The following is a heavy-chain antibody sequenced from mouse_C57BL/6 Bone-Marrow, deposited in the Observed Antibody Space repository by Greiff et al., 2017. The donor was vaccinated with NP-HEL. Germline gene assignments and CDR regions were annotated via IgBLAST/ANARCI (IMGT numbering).Heavy chain of an antibody. Sequence: QVHVKQPGAELVKPGASVKMSCKASGYTFTSYWITWVKQRPGQGLEWIGDIYPGSGSTNYNEKFKSKATLTVDTSSSTAYMQLSSLTSEDSAVYDCARDYGSSYLPFAYWGQGTLVTVSA. CDR1: GYTFTSYW. CDR3: ARDYGSSYLPFAY. D-gene: IGHD1-1*01. CDR2: IYPGSGST. V-gene: IGHV1-55*01. J-gene: IGHJ3*01.